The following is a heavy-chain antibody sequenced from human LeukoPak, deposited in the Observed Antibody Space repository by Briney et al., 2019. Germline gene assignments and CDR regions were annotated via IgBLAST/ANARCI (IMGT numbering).Heavy chain of an antibody. D-gene: IGHD4-23*01. J-gene: IGHJ4*02. CDR1: GVSISSGGYY. CDR3: AREPISGGNSVS. V-gene: IGHV4-31*03. CDR2: IYYSGST. Sequence: PSQTLSLTCTVSGVSISSGGYYWSWIRQHPGKGLEWIGYIYYSGSTYYNPSLKSRVTISVDTSKNQFSLKLSSVTAADTAVYYCAREPISGGNSVSWGQGTLVTVS.